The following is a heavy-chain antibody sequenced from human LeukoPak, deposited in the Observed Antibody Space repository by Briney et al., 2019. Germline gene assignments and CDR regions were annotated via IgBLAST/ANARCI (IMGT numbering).Heavy chain of an antibody. Sequence: GGSLRLSCAASGFTFSSYSMNWVRQAPGKGLEWVASIGSSSSYIYYADSVKGRFTISRDNAKNSLYLQMNSLRAEDTAVYYCARVVVDYDSSGYFDYWGQGTLVTVSS. CDR1: GFTFSSYS. CDR3: ARVVVDYDSSGYFDY. CDR2: IGSSSSYI. J-gene: IGHJ4*02. V-gene: IGHV3-21*01. D-gene: IGHD3-22*01.